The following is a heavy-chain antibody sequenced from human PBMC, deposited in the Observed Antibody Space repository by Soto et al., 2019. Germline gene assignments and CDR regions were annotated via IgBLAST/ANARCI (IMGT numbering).Heavy chain of an antibody. V-gene: IGHV3-15*07. J-gene: IGHJ4*02. CDR2: IRSKADGGTT. CDR1: GFTLSHAW. Sequence: GGSLRLSCVVSGFTLSHAWMNWVRQAPGKGLEWVGRIRSKADGGTTDYAAPVKGRFTISTDDSKNTLYLQMSSLRTEDKAMYYCARSWGHFDYWGQGALVNVSS. CDR3: ARSWGHFDY. D-gene: IGHD1-26*01.